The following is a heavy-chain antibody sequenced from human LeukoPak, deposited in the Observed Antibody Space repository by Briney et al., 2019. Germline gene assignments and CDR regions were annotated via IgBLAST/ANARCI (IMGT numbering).Heavy chain of an antibody. CDR1: GGSISSYY. CDR2: IYYSGST. CDR3: ARLRYSSSSGLYPHYFDY. V-gene: IGHV4-59*08. D-gene: IGHD6-6*01. Sequence: PSETLSLTCTVSGGSISSYYWSWIRQPPGKGLEWIGYIYYSGSTNYNPSLKRRVTISVDTSKNQFSLNLSSVTAADTAVYYCARLRYSSSSGLYPHYFDYWGQGTLVTVSS. J-gene: IGHJ4*02.